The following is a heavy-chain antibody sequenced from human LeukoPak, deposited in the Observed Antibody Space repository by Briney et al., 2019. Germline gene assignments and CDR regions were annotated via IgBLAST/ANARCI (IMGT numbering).Heavy chain of an antibody. CDR3: ARARYYYDSSGYPLDY. CDR2: IYYSGST. J-gene: IGHJ4*02. D-gene: IGHD3-22*01. CDR1: GGSISSGDYY. Sequence: SSETLSLTCTVSGGSISSGDYYWSWIRQPPGKGLEWIGYIYYSGSTYYNPSLKSRVTISVDTSKNQFFLKLSSVTAADTAVYYCARARYYYDSSGYPLDYWGQGTLVTVSS. V-gene: IGHV4-30-4*01.